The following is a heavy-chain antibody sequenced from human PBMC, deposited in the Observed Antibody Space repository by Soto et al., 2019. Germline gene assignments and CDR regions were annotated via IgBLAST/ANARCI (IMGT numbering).Heavy chain of an antibody. CDR2: ISGSGGST. Sequence: EVQLLESGGGLVQPGGSLRLSCAASGFTFSTYAMSWVRQAPGKGLEWVSAISGSGGSTYYADSVKGRFTISRDNLKNTLYLQMNSLRADDTAVYYCAKANYYDSSGYFWGQGTLVTVSS. CDR1: GFTFSTYA. J-gene: IGHJ4*02. D-gene: IGHD3-22*01. V-gene: IGHV3-23*01. CDR3: AKANYYDSSGYF.